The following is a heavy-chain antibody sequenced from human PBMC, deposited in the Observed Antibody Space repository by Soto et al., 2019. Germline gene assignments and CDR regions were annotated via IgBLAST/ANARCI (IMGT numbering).Heavy chain of an antibody. J-gene: IGHJ4*02. CDR1: GYTLTELS. V-gene: IGHV1-24*01. CDR2: FDPEDGET. Sequence: GASVKVSCKVSGYTLTELSMHWVRQAPGKGLEWMGGFDPEDGETIYAQKFQGRVTMTEDTSTDTAYMELSSLRSEDTAVYYCGIAVAGTGLSFDYWGQGTLVTVSS. D-gene: IGHD6-19*01. CDR3: GIAVAGTGLSFDY.